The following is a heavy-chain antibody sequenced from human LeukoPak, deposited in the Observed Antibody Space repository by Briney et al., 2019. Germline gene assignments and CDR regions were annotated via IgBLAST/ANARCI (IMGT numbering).Heavy chain of an antibody. Sequence: PGGSLRLSCAASGFTFSSYSMNWVRQAPGKGLEWVSYISSSCSTIYYADSVKGRFTISRDNAKNSLYLQMNSLRAEDTAVYYCARTYSSSWYYFDYWGQGTLVTVSS. D-gene: IGHD6-13*01. J-gene: IGHJ4*02. CDR1: GFTFSSYS. CDR2: ISSSCSTI. CDR3: ARTYSSSWYYFDY. V-gene: IGHV3-48*01.